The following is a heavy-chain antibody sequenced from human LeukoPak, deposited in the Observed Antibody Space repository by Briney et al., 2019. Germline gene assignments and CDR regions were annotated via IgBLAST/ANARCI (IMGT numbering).Heavy chain of an antibody. CDR1: GGSISSGDYY. J-gene: IGHJ4*02. Sequence: PSQTLSLTCTVSGGSISSGDYYWSWIRQPPGKGLEWIGYIYYSGSTYYNPSLKSRVAISVDTSKNQFSLKLSSVTAADTAVYYCARKPSYDSSGIDYWGQGTLVTVSS. CDR2: IYYSGST. D-gene: IGHD3-22*01. V-gene: IGHV4-30-4*08. CDR3: ARKPSYDSSGIDY.